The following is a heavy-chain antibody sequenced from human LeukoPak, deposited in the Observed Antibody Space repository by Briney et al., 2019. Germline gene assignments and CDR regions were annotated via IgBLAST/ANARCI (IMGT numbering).Heavy chain of an antibody. CDR3: ARNFGTSYNY. D-gene: IGHD2-2*01. V-gene: IGHV3-48*02. J-gene: IGHJ4*02. CDR1: GFSFSSFS. CDR2: ISTGSSSI. Sequence: GGSLRLSCAASGFSFSSFSMNWVRQAPGKGLEWVSYISTGSSSIYYADSVKGRFTISRDNAKNSLYLQMNSLRDEDTAVYYCARNFGTSYNYWGQGILVTVSS.